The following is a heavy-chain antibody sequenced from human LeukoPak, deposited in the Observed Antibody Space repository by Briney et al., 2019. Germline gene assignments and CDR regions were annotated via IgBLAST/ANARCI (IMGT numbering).Heavy chain of an antibody. CDR3: ARETEVITFGGVIVIPGDY. D-gene: IGHD3-16*02. Sequence: GGSLRLSCAASGFTFSSQAMSWVRQTPGKGLEWVSSIDGSSSHIYYADSVKGRFTISRDNAKNSLYLQMNSLRAEDTAVYYCARETEVITFGGVIVIPGDYWGQGTLVTVSS. V-gene: IGHV3-21*01. J-gene: IGHJ4*02. CDR1: GFTFSSQA. CDR2: IDGSSSHI.